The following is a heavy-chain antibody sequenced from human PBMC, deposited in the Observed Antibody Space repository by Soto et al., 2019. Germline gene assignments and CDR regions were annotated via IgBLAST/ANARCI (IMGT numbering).Heavy chain of an antibody. J-gene: IGHJ6*02. CDR1: GGTFSSYT. Sequence: QVQLVQSGAEVKKPGSSVKVSCKASGGTFSSYTISWVRQAPGQGLEWMGRIIPILGIANYAQKFHGRVTITADKSTSTDYMELSSLRSEDTAVYYCASLMSSRYYYGMDVWGQGTTVTVSS. CDR2: IIPILGIA. CDR3: ASLMSSRYYYGMDV. D-gene: IGHD3-10*01. V-gene: IGHV1-69*02.